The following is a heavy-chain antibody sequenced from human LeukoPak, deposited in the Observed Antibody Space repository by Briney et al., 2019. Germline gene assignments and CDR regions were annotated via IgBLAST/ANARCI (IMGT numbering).Heavy chain of an antibody. CDR3: ARGVIVAAGH. Sequence: SESLSLICAVYGGSFSGYYWSWIRQPPGKGLEWIGEIKHSGSTNYNPSLKSRVTISVDTTKNQFSLKLSSVTAADTAVYYCARGVIVAAGHWGQGTLVTVSS. J-gene: IGHJ4*02. D-gene: IGHD6-13*01. CDR2: IKHSGST. CDR1: GGSFSGYY. V-gene: IGHV4-34*01.